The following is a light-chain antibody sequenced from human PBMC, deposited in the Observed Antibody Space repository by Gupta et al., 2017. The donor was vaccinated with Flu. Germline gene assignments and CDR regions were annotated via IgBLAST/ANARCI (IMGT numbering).Light chain of an antibody. CDR3: QQHLNSPLT. Sequence: DIQLTQSPSTLSASVGDRVTITCRASQSINNWLAWYQQRPGQAPKLLIYKASNLESGVPSRFSGSESGTEFTLTISSLQPDDFATYYCQQHLNSPLTFGGGTKVEIK. CDR1: QSINNW. J-gene: IGKJ4*01. CDR2: KAS. V-gene: IGKV1-5*03.